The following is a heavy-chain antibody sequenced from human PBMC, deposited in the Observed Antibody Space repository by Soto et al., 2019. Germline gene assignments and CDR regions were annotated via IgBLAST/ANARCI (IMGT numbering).Heavy chain of an antibody. CDR2: IIPMFGTA. CDR3: AVICYDLDY. V-gene: IGHV1-69*06. CDR1: GDTFHRHA. D-gene: IGHD5-12*01. Sequence: QVQLVQSGAEVKKPGSSVKVSCKGSGDTFHRHALSWVRQAPGQGLEWMGGIIPMFGTANYAQKFQGRVTITADTWTSTAYMELSSRRFEDTAFYYCAVICYDLDYWGQGALVAVSS. J-gene: IGHJ4*02.